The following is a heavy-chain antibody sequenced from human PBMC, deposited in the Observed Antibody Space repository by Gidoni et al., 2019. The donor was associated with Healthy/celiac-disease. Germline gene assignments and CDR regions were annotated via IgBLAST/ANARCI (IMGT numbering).Heavy chain of an antibody. CDR3: ARPKGGYSSSSGWFDP. V-gene: IGHV4-39*01. J-gene: IGHJ5*02. CDR1: GGYISSSSYY. D-gene: IGHD6-6*01. Sequence: QLQLQESGPGLVKPSATLSLTCTVSGGYISSSSYYWGWIRQPPGNGLEWIGSMYYSGDTYYRRSLKSRVAISVDTYKTQFSRKLSSVTAAGTAVYYCARPKGGYSSSSGWFDPWGQGTLVTVSS. CDR2: MYYSGDT.